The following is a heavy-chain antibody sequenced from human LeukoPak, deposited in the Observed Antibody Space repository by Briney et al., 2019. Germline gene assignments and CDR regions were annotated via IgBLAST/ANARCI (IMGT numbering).Heavy chain of an antibody. CDR2: ISGSGGST. CDR1: GFTFSSYA. V-gene: IGHV3-23*01. J-gene: IGHJ2*01. CDR3: ASLILSSVATATTGDFDL. Sequence: GGSLRLSCAASGFTFSSYAMSWVRQAPGKGLEWVSAISGSGGSTYYADSVKGRFTISRDNSKNTLYLQMNSLRAEDTAVYYCASLILSSVATATTGDFDLWGRGTLVTVSS. D-gene: IGHD4-17*01.